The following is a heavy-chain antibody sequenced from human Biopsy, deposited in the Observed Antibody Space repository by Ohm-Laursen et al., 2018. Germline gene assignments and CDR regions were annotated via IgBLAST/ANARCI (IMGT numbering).Heavy chain of an antibody. V-gene: IGHV4-39*01. CDR3: ARHDLSDFWSGYPNFFDH. CDR2: VYYSGTT. J-gene: IGHJ5*02. CDR1: GGSITSRTHY. D-gene: IGHD3-3*01. Sequence: SDTLSLTCTLSGGSITSRTHYWGWVRQTPGKGLEWIGTVYYSGTTYDNPSLKNRVIISVDTSKNQFSLSLKTVTAADTAVYYFARHDLSDFWSGYPNFFDHWGQGTLVTVSS.